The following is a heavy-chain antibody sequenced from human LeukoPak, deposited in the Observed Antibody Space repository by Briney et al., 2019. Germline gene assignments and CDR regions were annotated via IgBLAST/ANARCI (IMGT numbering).Heavy chain of an antibody. CDR2: INHSGST. Sequence: PSETLSLTCAVYGGSFSGYYWSWIRQPPGKGLEWIGEINHSGSTNYNPSLKSRVTISVDTSKNHFSLKLSSVTAADTAVYYCARGTYYYDSSGYSRRPVIDYWGQGTLVTVSS. V-gene: IGHV4-34*01. J-gene: IGHJ4*02. CDR3: ARGTYYYDSSGYSRRPVIDY. D-gene: IGHD3-22*01. CDR1: GGSFSGYY.